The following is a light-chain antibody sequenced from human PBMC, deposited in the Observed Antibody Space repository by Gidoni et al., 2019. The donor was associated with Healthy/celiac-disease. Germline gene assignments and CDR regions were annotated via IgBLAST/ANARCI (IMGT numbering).Light chain of an antibody. CDR3: QSYDSSLSVV. V-gene: IGLV1-40*01. CDR1: SSNIGAGYD. CDR2: GNS. J-gene: IGLJ1*01. Sequence: QSVLTQPPSVSGAPGQSVTISCTGSSSNIGAGYDVHWYQQLPGTAPKLLIYGNSNRPSGVLDRFSGSKSGTSASLAITGLQAEDEADYYCQSYDSSLSVVFGTGTKVTVL.